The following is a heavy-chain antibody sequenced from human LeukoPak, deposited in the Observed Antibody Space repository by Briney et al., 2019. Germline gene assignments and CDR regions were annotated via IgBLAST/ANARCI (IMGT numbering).Heavy chain of an antibody. Sequence: SETLSLTCAVYGGSFSGYSWSWIRQPPGKGLEWIGEINHSGSTNYNPSLKSRVTISVDTSKNQFSLKLSSVTAADTAVYYCARRKVGGGSCPACYDYWGQGTLVTVSS. CDR2: INHSGST. J-gene: IGHJ4*02. CDR1: GGSFSGYS. V-gene: IGHV4-34*01. D-gene: IGHD2-15*01. CDR3: ARRKVGGGSCPACYDY.